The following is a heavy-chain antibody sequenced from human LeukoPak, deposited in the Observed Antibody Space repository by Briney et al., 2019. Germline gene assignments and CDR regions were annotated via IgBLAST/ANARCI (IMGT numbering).Heavy chain of an antibody. CDR2: INSDGSST. CDR1: GFTFSTHW. J-gene: IGHJ4*02. Sequence: PGGSLRLSCAASGFTFSTHWMHWVRQAPGTGLVWVSLINSDGSSTNYADSVKGRFTISRDNAKNTLYLQMNSLRAEDTAVYYYATDVPAVTIFGYWGQGTLVTVSS. V-gene: IGHV3-74*01. D-gene: IGHD2-2*01. CDR3: ATDVPAVTIFGY.